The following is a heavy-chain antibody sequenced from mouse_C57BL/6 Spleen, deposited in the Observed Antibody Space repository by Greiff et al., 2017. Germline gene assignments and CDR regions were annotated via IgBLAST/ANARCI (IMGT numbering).Heavy chain of an antibody. CDR2: INPSNGGT. V-gene: IGHV1-53*01. Sequence: QVQLQQPGTELVKPGASGYTFTSYWMHWVKQRPGQGLEWIGNINPSNGGTNYNEKFKSKATLTVDKSSSTAYMQLSSLTSEDSAVYYCASPYYSNYWGQGTTRTVSS. J-gene: IGHJ2*01. CDR1: GYTFTSYW. D-gene: IGHD2-5*01. CDR3: ASPYYSNY.